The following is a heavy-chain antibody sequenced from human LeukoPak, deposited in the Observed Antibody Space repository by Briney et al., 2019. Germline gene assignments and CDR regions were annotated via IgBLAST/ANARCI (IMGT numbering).Heavy chain of an antibody. CDR3: AKAASRYQLLSSLDY. J-gene: IGHJ4*02. V-gene: IGHV3-23*01. Sequence: PGGSLRLSCAASGFTFSSYAMNWARQAPGKGLEWVSAISGSGASTYYADSVKGRFTISRDNSKNTLYLQMNSLRAEDTAIYYCAKAASRYQLLSSLDYWGQGTLVTVSS. CDR1: GFTFSSYA. D-gene: IGHD2-2*01. CDR2: ISGSGAST.